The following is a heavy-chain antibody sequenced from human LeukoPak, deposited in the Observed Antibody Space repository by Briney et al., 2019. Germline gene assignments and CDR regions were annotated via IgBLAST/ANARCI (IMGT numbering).Heavy chain of an antibody. CDR1: GFIFSSYE. J-gene: IGHJ4*02. D-gene: IGHD6-19*01. CDR3: ARRGYSGWYRHLGY. CDR2: INHSGST. V-gene: IGHV4-34*01. Sequence: GSLRLSCAASGFIFSSYEMNWVRQPPGKGLEWIGEINHSGSTNYDPSLKSRVTISVDTSKNQFSLKLSSVTAADTAVYCCARRGYSGWYRHLGYWGQGTLVTVSS.